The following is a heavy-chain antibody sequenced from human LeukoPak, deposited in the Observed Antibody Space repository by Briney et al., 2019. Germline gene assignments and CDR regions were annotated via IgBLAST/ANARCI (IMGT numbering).Heavy chain of an antibody. CDR3: ARDNDYSNHFSHFDY. CDR2: IWYDGSNK. Sequence: PGGSLRLSCAASGFTFSNYGMHWVRQAPGKGLEWVAVIWYDGSNKYYTDSVEGRFTISRDKSKNTLYLQMNSLRAEDTAVYYCARDNDYSNHFSHFDYWGQGTLVTVSS. J-gene: IGHJ4*02. D-gene: IGHD4-11*01. CDR1: GFTFSNYG. V-gene: IGHV3-33*01.